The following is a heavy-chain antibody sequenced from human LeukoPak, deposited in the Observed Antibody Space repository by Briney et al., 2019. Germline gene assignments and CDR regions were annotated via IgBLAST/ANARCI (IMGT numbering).Heavy chain of an antibody. J-gene: IGHJ4*02. CDR1: GGSLSNYY. V-gene: IGHV4-59*08. Sequence: SETLSLTCTVSGGSLSNYYWSWIRQPPGKGLEWIGDIYYSGSINYNPSLKSRVTISVDMSKNQFSLQLSSVTAEDTAVYYCARQSRDGDYIAKLFDYWAREPWSPSPQ. CDR3: ARQSRDGDYIAKLFDY. CDR2: IYYSGSI. D-gene: IGHD4-17*01.